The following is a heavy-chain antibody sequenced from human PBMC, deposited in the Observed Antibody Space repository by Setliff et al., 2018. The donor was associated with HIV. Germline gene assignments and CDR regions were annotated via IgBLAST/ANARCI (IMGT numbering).Heavy chain of an antibody. D-gene: IGHD3-10*01. CDR1: GGSFSGYY. CDR2: INHSGST. Sequence: SETLSLTCAVYGGSFSGYYWSWIRQPPGKGLEWIGEINHSGSTNYNPSLKSLVTVSVDTSKNQFSLKPSSVTAADTAVYYCARDLAWPGYFDYWGQGTLVTVSS. CDR3: ARDLAWPGYFDY. V-gene: IGHV4-34*01. J-gene: IGHJ4*02.